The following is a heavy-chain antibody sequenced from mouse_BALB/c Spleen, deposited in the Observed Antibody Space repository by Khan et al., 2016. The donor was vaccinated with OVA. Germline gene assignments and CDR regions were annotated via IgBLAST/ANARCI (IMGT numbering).Heavy chain of an antibody. Sequence: EVQLQESGPGLVKPSQSLSLTCTVTGYSITSGYGWNWIRQFPGNKLEWMGYISYSCSTNYNPSLKSRISITRDTSKNQCFLQLNSVTTEDTATYYCARTARIKYWGQGTTLTGSS. CDR1: GYSITSGYG. V-gene: IGHV3-2*02. D-gene: IGHD1-2*01. CDR2: ISYSCST. J-gene: IGHJ2*01. CDR3: ARTARIKY.